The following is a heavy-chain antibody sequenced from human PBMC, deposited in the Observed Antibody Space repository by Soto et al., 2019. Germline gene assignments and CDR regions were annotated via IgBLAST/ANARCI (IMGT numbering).Heavy chain of an antibody. Sequence: SDTLSSTSFTCGWTFSTCSWGRIRQPPGMGLEWIGEINHTGSTNYNPSLKSRVTISVDTSKNQFSLKLTSVTAADTAVYYCARDKITGLFDYWGQGTLVTVSS. J-gene: IGHJ4*02. V-gene: IGHV4-34*01. CDR2: INHTGST. D-gene: IGHD2-8*02. CDR1: GWTFSTCS. CDR3: ARDKITGLFDY.